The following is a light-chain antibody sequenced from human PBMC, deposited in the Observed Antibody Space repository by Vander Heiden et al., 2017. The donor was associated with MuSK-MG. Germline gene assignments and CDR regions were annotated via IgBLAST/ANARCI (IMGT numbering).Light chain of an antibody. CDR2: GVT. CDR1: TGDAGGHNF. CDR3: CSFAGDNIL. Sequence: QSALTQPRRVSGSPGQLATISCTGTTGDAGGHNFVSWYQQHPGKAPKLLIYGVTQRPSVVPDRFSVSWSGTTASLTIAMLQAEDEADYYCCSFAGDNILFGGGTKVTVL. V-gene: IGLV2-11*01. J-gene: IGLJ2*01.